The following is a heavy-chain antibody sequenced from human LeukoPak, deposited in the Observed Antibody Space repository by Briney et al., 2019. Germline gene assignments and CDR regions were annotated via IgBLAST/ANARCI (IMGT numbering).Heavy chain of an antibody. CDR2: IKNDVSDE. CDR3: ADLGYTD. V-gene: IGHV3-7*01. CDR1: GFTLIISW. D-gene: IGHD2-15*01. J-gene: IGHJ4*02. Sequence: GGSLRLSCEASGFTLIISWMTWVRQAPGKGLGWGATIKNDVSDEYYVDSLKGRFTLSRDNAKSSLYMQINSRRVEDTAVYYCADLGYTDGGQGTLVTVS.